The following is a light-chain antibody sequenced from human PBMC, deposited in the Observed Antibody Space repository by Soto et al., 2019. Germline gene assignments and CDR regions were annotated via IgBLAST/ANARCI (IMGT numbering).Light chain of an antibody. CDR3: QQYGSSPVA. J-gene: IGKJ1*01. CDR2: GAS. Sequence: EIVLTQSPGTLSFSPGERATLSCRASQGVGSSFLAWYQQKPGQAPRLLIYGASSRATGIPDRFSGSGFGTDFTLTISRLEPEDFAVYYCQQYGSSPVAFGQGTKVEIK. CDR1: QGVGSSF. V-gene: IGKV3-20*01.